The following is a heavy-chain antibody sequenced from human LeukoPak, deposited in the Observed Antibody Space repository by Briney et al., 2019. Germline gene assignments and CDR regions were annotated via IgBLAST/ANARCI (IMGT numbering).Heavy chain of an antibody. Sequence: GSLRLSCAVSGFTISSYELNWVRQAPGKGPEWVSSIRSSGSTMFYADSVKGRFTISRDNAKNSLYLQMNSLRGEDTAIYYCARVGSGSYLSYWGQGTLVTVSS. J-gene: IGHJ4*02. CDR2: IRSSGSTM. V-gene: IGHV3-48*03. CDR1: GFTISSYE. D-gene: IGHD3-10*01. CDR3: ARVGSGSYLSY.